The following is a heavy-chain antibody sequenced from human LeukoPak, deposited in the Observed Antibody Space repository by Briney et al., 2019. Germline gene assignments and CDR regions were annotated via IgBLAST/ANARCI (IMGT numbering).Heavy chain of an antibody. V-gene: IGHV3-7*01. CDR3: ARDELVTMVRGVINY. D-gene: IGHD3-10*01. J-gene: IGHJ4*02. CDR1: GFTFSSYW. Sequence: GGSLRLXCAASGFTFSSYWMSWVRQAPGKGLEWVANIKQDGSEKYYVDSVKGRFTISRDNAKNSLYLQMNSLRAEDTAVYYCARDELVTMVRGVINYWGQGTLVTVSS. CDR2: IKQDGSEK.